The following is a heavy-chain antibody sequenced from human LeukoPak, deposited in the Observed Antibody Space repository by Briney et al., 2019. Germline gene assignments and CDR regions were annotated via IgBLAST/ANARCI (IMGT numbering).Heavy chain of an antibody. Sequence: SETLSLTCTVSGGSISSGNYYWSWIRQPAGKGLEWIGQMYSSGSTNYNPSLKSRVTMSVDTSKNQLSLKLTSVTAADTAVYYCAASSGYWGWFDPWGQGTLVTVSS. V-gene: IGHV4-61*09. CDR3: AASSGYWGWFDP. J-gene: IGHJ5*02. CDR2: MYSSGST. CDR1: GGSISSGNYY. D-gene: IGHD3-22*01.